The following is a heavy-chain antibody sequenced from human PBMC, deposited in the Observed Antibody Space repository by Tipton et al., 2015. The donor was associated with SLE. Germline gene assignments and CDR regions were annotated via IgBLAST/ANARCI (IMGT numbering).Heavy chain of an antibody. CDR1: GGSISSSSYY. V-gene: IGHV4-39*01. CDR2: IYYSGST. D-gene: IGHD3-10*01. Sequence: TLSLTCTVSGGSISSSSYYWGWIRQPPGKGLEWIGSIYYSGSTYYNPSLTSRVTISVDTSKNQFSLKLSSVTAADTAVYYCARQTDRGVIMIDYWGQGTLVTVTS. J-gene: IGHJ4*02. CDR3: ARQTDRGVIMIDY.